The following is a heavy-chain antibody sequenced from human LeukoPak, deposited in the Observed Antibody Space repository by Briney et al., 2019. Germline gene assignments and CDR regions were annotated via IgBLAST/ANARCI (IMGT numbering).Heavy chain of an antibody. CDR1: GFTFSSYG. CDR3: AKDPGYYYGSGSYDY. D-gene: IGHD3-10*01. V-gene: IGHV3-30*18. Sequence: GGSLRLSCAASGFTFSSYGMHWVRQAPGKRLEWVAVISYDGSNQYYADSVKGRFTISRDNSKNTLYLQMNSLRAEDTAVYYCAKDPGYYYGSGSYDYWGQGTLVTVSS. CDR2: ISYDGSNQ. J-gene: IGHJ4*02.